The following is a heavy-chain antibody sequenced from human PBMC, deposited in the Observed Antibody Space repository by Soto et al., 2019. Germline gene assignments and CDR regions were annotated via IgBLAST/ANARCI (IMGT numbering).Heavy chain of an antibody. CDR1: GFTFDDYT. V-gene: IGHV3-9*01. J-gene: IGHJ6*03. Sequence: GGSLRLSCAASGFTFDDYTMHWVRQAPGKGLEWVSGITWSSGSIGYADSVKGRFTISRDNAKNSLYLQMNSLRAEDTALYYCAKGSRDSVTWGPHYYYYYYMDVWGKGTTVTVSS. D-gene: IGHD7-27*01. CDR3: AKGSRDSVTWGPHYYYYYYMDV. CDR2: ITWSSGSI.